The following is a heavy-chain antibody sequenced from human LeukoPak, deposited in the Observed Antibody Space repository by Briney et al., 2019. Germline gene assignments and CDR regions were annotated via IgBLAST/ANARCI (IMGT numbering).Heavy chain of an antibody. D-gene: IGHD3-10*01. CDR2: IKKDEGEK. CDR1: GLTFSSYW. CDR3: ARDNLLWFGEGGGYNWFDP. V-gene: IGHV3-7*01. J-gene: IGHJ5*02. Sequence: GESLRLSCAASGLTFSSYWMRWVRQAPGKGMEWVANIKKDEGEKYYVDSVKGRFIISRDNAKYSLYLQMNSLRAEDTAVYYCARDNLLWFGEGGGYNWFDPWGQGTLVAVSS.